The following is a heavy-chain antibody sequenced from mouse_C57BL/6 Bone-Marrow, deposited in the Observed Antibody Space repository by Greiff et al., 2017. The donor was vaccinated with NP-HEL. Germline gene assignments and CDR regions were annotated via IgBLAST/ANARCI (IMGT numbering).Heavy chain of an antibody. D-gene: IGHD1-1*01. Sequence: QVQLQQSGAELARPGASVKLSCKASGYTFTSYGISWVKQRTGQGLEWIGEIYPRSGNTYYNEKFKGKATLTADKSSSTAYMELRSLTSEDSAVYFCARGSYYGSLYFDYWGQGTTLTVSS. CDR3: ARGSYYGSLYFDY. CDR1: GYTFTSYG. CDR2: IYPRSGNT. V-gene: IGHV1-81*01. J-gene: IGHJ2*01.